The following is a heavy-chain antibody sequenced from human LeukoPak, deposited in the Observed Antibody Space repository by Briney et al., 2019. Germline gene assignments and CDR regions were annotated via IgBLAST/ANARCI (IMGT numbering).Heavy chain of an antibody. CDR1: GYTFTSYD. CDR3: ARGLGGATSYYYMDV. J-gene: IGHJ6*03. D-gene: IGHD1-26*01. CDR2: MNPNSGNT. Sequence: ASVKVSCKASGYTFTSYDINWVRQATGQGLEWMGWMNPNSGNTGYAQKFQGRVTITRNTSISTAHMGLSSLRSEDTAVYYCARGLGGATSYYYMDVWGKGTTVTVSS. V-gene: IGHV1-8*03.